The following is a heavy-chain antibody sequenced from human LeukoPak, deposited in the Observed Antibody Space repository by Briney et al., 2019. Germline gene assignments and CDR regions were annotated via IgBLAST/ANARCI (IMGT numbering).Heavy chain of an antibody. CDR2: ISYDGSYK. Sequence: GGSLRLSCAASGFTFSNYGMHWVRQAPGKGLEWVAFISYDGSYKYYADSVKGRFTISRDNSKNTLYLQMNSLRAEDTAVYYCARRGAVTNAFDIWGQGTMVTVSS. D-gene: IGHD4-17*01. CDR3: ARRGAVTNAFDI. CDR1: GFTFSNYG. V-gene: IGHV3-30*03. J-gene: IGHJ3*02.